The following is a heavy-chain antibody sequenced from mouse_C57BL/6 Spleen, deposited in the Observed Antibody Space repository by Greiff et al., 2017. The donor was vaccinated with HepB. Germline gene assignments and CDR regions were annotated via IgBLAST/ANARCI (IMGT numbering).Heavy chain of an antibody. CDR2: ISSGGSYT. V-gene: IGHV5-6*01. CDR3: ARQGYSNYQYYFDY. D-gene: IGHD2-5*01. CDR1: GFTFSSYG. Sequence: EVQVVESGGDLVKPGGSLKLSCAASGFTFSSYGMSWVRQTPDKRLEWVATISSGGSYTYYPDSVKGRFTISRDNAKNTLYLQMSSLKSEDTAMYYCARQGYSNYQYYFDYWGQGTTLTVSS. J-gene: IGHJ2*01.